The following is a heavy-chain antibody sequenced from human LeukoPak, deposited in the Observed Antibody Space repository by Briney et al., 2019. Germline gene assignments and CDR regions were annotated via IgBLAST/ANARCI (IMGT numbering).Heavy chain of an antibody. CDR1: GGSISSHY. D-gene: IGHD7-27*01. J-gene: IGHJ3*02. V-gene: IGHV4-59*11. CDR3: ARRSPGEAFDI. Sequence: PSETLSLTCTVSGGSISSHYWNWIRQPPGKGLEWIGYIYYSGGTNYNPSLKNRVTISVDTSKNQFSLKLSSVTAADTAVYYYARRSPGEAFDIWGQGTMVTVSS. CDR2: IYYSGGT.